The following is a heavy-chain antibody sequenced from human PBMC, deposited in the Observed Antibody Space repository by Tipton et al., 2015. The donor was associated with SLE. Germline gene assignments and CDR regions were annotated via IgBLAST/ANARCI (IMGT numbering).Heavy chain of an antibody. V-gene: IGHV4-59*01. CDR1: GGSISSYY. CDR2: IYYSGST. D-gene: IGHD2/OR15-2a*01. Sequence: TLSLTCTVSGGSISSYYWSWVRQPPGKGLEWIGYIYYSGSTNYNPSLKSRVTISVDTSKNQFSLKLSSVTAADTAVYYCARVKSGEYDYWGQGTLVTVSS. J-gene: IGHJ4*02. CDR3: ARVKSGEYDY.